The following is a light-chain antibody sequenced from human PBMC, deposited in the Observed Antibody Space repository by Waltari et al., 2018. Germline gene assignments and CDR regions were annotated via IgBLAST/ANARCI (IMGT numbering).Light chain of an antibody. CDR2: DAS. J-gene: IGKJ1*01. Sequence: EIVLTQSPVTLSLSPGERATLSCRASQSVGISLAWYQQKPGQAPRLLIYDASNRATGIPVRFSGSGSGTDFTLTISSLEPEDFAVYYCQQRSKWPLTFGQGTKVEIK. V-gene: IGKV3-11*01. CDR3: QQRSKWPLT. CDR1: QSVGIS.